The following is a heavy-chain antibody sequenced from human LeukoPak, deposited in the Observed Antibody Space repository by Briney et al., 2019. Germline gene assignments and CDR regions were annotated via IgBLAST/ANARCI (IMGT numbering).Heavy chain of an antibody. CDR2: INPNSGGT. V-gene: IGHV1-2*02. CDR1: GYTFTGYY. Sequence: ASVKVSCKASGYTFTGYYMHWVRQAPGQGLEWMGWINPNSGGTNYAQKFQGRVTMTRDTSISTAYMELSRLRSDDTAVYYCARPITMIVEAAFDIWGQGTMVTVSS. CDR3: ARPITMIVEAAFDI. D-gene: IGHD3-22*01. J-gene: IGHJ3*02.